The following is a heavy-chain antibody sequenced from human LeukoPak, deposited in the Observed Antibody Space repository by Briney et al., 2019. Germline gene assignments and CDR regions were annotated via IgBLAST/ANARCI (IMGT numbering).Heavy chain of an antibody. CDR3: ARDGYNYRALDI. Sequence: PSQTLSLTCTVSGGSISSGSYYWSWIRQPAGKGLEWIGRIYTSGSTNYNPSLKSRVTISVDTSKNQFSLKLSSVTAADTAVYYCARDGYNYRALDIWGQGTMVTVSS. J-gene: IGHJ3*02. CDR1: GGSISSGSYY. CDR2: IYTSGST. V-gene: IGHV4-61*02. D-gene: IGHD5-24*01.